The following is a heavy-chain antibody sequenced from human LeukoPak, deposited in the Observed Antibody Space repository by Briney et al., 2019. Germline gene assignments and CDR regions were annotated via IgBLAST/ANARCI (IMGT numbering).Heavy chain of an antibody. CDR3: VKRSGYNYGYFDS. D-gene: IGHD5-18*01. CDR2: ITDSGDYT. Sequence: GGSLRLSSAASGFTFSSYSMSWVRQAPGEGLEWVSAITDSGDYTNYADSVKGRFTISRDNSKNTLYLQMNSLRAEDTAIYYCVKRSGYNYGYFDSWGQGTLVTVSS. CDR1: GFTFSSYS. V-gene: IGHV3-23*01. J-gene: IGHJ4*02.